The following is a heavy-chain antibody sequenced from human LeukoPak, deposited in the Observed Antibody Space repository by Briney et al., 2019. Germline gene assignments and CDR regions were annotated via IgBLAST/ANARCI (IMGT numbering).Heavy chain of an antibody. CDR1: GFAFSSYS. V-gene: IGHV3-21*01. Sequence: PGGSLRLSCAASGFAFSSYSMNWVRQAPGKGLEWVSSVSSSSSYIYYADSVKGRFTISRDNAKNSLYLQMNSLRAEDTTVYYCASGGYCSSTNCYLDFWGQGTLVTVSS. CDR2: VSSSSSYI. J-gene: IGHJ4*02. CDR3: ASGGYCSSTNCYLDF. D-gene: IGHD2-2*01.